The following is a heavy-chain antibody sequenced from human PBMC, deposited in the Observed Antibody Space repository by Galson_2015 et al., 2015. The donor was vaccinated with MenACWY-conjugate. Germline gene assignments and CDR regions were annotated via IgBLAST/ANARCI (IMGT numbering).Heavy chain of an antibody. CDR2: IDPSDSYT. CDR1: GSSFARYW. J-gene: IGHJ4*02. D-gene: IGHD6-13*01. V-gene: IGHV5-10-1*01. CDR3: ATPSSSWYSAIVN. Sequence: QSGAEVTKPGESLLISCTGSGSSFARYWLSWVRQMPGNGLEWMGRIDPSDSYTNYSPSFQGHVTISADKSISTAYLQWSSLKASDTARVYCATPSSSWYSAIVNWGQGTLATVSS.